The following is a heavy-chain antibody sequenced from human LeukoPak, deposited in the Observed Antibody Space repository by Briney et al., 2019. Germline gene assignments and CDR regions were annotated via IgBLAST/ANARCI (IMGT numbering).Heavy chain of an antibody. CDR1: GYSISSGYY. J-gene: IGHJ5*02. CDR3: ARHGKRRAISMIRGVNQALHWFDP. Sequence: SETLSLTCTVSGYSISSGYYWGWIRQPPGKGLEWIGFIYHSGSTYYNPSLKSRVTISVDTSKNQFSLKLSSVTAADTAVYYCARHGKRRAISMIRGVNQALHWFDPWGQGTLVTVSS. CDR2: IYHSGST. D-gene: IGHD3-10*01. V-gene: IGHV4-38-2*02.